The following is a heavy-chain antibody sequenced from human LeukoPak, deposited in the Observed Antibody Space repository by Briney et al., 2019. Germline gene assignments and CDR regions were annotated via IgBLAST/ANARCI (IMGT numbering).Heavy chain of an antibody. CDR1: GFTFSSYT. D-gene: IGHD1-1*01. Sequence: GGSLRLSCAVSGFTFSSYTINWVRQAPGKGLEWVSSISSSSSYIYYADSVKGRFTISRDNAKNSLSLQMNGLRAEDTAVYYCARDRLLEDRDYHYYYYMDVWGIGTTVTVSS. V-gene: IGHV3-21*01. CDR2: ISSSSSYI. CDR3: ARDRLLEDRDYHYYYYMDV. J-gene: IGHJ6*03.